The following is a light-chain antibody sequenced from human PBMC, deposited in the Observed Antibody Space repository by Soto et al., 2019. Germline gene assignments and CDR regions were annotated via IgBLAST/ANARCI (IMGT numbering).Light chain of an antibody. J-gene: IGKJ5*01. V-gene: IGKV1-39*01. Sequence: DIQMTQSPSSLSASVGDRVTITCRASQSISSYLNWYQQKPGKAPKLLIYAASSLQSGVPSRFSGSGSGTDFTLTISSLQPEDFATYYCQQSYSTFTVGLGTRLEIK. CDR3: QQSYSTFT. CDR1: QSISSY. CDR2: AAS.